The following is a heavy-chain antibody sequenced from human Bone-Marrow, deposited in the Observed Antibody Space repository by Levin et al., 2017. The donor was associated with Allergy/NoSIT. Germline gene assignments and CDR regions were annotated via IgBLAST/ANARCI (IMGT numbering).Heavy chain of an antibody. CDR3: ARFSSGWLANDC. CDR2: IYYSGKS. CDR1: GGSISRDSYY. D-gene: IGHD6-19*01. J-gene: IGHJ4*02. Sequence: KSSETLSLTCTVSGGSISRDSYYWSWMRQRPGKGLEWIGYIYYSGKSYYNPSLKSRVTISVDTSKSQFSLGLKSLTAADTAVYYCARFSSGWLANDCWGQGTLVTVSS. V-gene: IGHV4-31*03.